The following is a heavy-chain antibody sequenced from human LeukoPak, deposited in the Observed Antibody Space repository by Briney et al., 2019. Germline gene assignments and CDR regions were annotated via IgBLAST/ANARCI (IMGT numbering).Heavy chain of an antibody. CDR2: ISSGGRTI. D-gene: IGHD4-11*01. J-gene: IGHJ3*02. CDR1: GFNFSSYE. CDR3: ARGYSNYGYAFNI. Sequence: GGSLRLSCAASGFNFSSYEMNWVRQAPGKGLEWVSAISSGGRTIYYADSVKGRFTISRDNAKNSLFLQMNSLRAEDTAVYYCARGYSNYGYAFNIWGQGTMVAVSS. V-gene: IGHV3-48*03.